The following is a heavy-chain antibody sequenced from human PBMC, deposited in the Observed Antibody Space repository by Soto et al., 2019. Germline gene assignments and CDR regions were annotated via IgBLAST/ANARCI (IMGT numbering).Heavy chain of an antibody. V-gene: IGHV3-66*01. CDR2: IYSGGST. Sequence: GGSLRLSCAASGFTVSINYMSWVRQAPGKGLEWVSVIYSGGSTYYADSVKGRFTISRDNSKNTLYLQMNSLRAEDTAVYYCACYDFWSGYSYAFDIWGQGTMVTVSS. CDR3: ACYDFWSGYSYAFDI. D-gene: IGHD3-3*01. CDR1: GFTVSINY. J-gene: IGHJ3*02.